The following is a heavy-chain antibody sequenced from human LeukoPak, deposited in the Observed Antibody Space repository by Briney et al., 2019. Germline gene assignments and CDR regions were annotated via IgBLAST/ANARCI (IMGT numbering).Heavy chain of an antibody. Sequence: PSETLSLTCTVSGGSISDDYWSWIRQPPGKGLEWIGFIYDNGRTSYNPSLKSRVTISGDTSKKQFSLKLNSLTAADTAVYYCARFPNYDAYDRDYWGQGTLVTVSS. J-gene: IGHJ4*02. CDR1: GGSISDDY. CDR2: IYDNGRT. V-gene: IGHV4-59*01. CDR3: ARFPNYDAYDRDY. D-gene: IGHD4-17*01.